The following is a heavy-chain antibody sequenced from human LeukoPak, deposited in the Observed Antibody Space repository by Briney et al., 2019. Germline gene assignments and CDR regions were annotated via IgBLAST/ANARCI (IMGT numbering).Heavy chain of an antibody. CDR2: ISGSGSDI. CDR1: GFSFSNSY. Sequence: PGESLRLSCVVSGFSFSNSYMTWIRQTPGKGLESLAYISGSGSDIYYADSVKGRFTISRDNAKNSLYLQMNSLRAEDTALYYCAKVNWNGYFDYWGQGTLVTVSS. CDR3: AKVNWNGYFDY. D-gene: IGHD1-20*01. V-gene: IGHV3-11*01. J-gene: IGHJ4*02.